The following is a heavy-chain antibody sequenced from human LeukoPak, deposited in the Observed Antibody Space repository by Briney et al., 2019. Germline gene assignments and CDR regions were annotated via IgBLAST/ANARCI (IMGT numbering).Heavy chain of an antibody. CDR2: ISPDSHGR. D-gene: IGHD2-15*01. V-gene: IGHV1-2*02. CDR1: GYTFTDYY. J-gene: IGHJ6*02. CDR3: ARDGEGYYGRGRCCPV. Sequence: ASVKVCSKVSGYTFTDYYIHWVRQAPGQGLEWMGWISPDSHGRKHAQKFQGRVTMARHTSISTAYLELARLQSDDTAVYYCARDGEGYYGRGRCCPVWGQGTTVTVSS.